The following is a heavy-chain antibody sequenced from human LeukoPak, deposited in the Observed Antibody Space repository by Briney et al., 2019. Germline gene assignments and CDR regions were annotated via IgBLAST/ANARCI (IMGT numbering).Heavy chain of an antibody. D-gene: IGHD6-13*01. J-gene: IGHJ4*02. CDR2: ISSSSSTI. CDR1: GFTFSSYS. V-gene: IGHV3-48*01. Sequence: PGGSLRLSCAASGFTFSSYSMNWVRQAPGKGLEWVSYISSSSSTIYYADSVKGRFTISRDNAKNSLYLQMNSLRAEDTAVYYCAREGQYSSSWYGSFDYWGQGTLVTVSS. CDR3: AREGQYSSSWYGSFDY.